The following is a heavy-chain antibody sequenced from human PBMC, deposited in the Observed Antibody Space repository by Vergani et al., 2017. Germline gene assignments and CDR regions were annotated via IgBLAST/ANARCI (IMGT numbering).Heavy chain of an antibody. CDR3: ARGGSTITTFRKNGFDP. D-gene: IGHD1-14*01. CDR1: RVSISSYY. J-gene: IGHJ5*02. V-gene: IGHV4-59*01. Sequence: QVQLQESGPGLVKPSETLSLTCTVSRVSISSYYWSWIRQPPGKGLEWIGQVYYSGSTIYNPSLKSRVTISVNVSKDQFSLKLTSVTAADTALYYCARGGSTITTFRKNGFDPWGQGTLVIVSS. CDR2: VYYSGST.